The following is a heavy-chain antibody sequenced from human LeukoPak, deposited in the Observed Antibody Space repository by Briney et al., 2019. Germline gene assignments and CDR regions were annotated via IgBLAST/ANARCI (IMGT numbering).Heavy chain of an antibody. J-gene: IGHJ6*03. V-gene: IGHV4-31*03. Sequence: PSQTLSLTCTVSGGSISSGGYYWSWTRQHPGKGLEWIGYIYYSGSTYYNPSLKSRVTISVDTSKNQFSLKLSSVTAADTAVYYCARYATIFGVVTISNYYYYYMDVWGKGTTVTVSS. CDR3: ARYATIFGVVTISNYYYYYMDV. D-gene: IGHD3-3*01. CDR1: GGSISSGGYY. CDR2: IYYSGST.